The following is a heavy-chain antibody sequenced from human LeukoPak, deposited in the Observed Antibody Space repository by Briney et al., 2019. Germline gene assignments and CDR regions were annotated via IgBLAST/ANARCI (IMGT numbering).Heavy chain of an antibody. J-gene: IGHJ5*02. CDR2: IYYSGST. CDR1: GGSISSYY. Sequence: PSETLSLTCTVSGGSISSYYWSWIRQPPGKGLEWIGYIYYSGSTNYNPSLKSRVTISVDTPKNQFSLKLSSVTAADTAVYYCARRRTGTTLGGRWFDPWGQGTLVTVSS. D-gene: IGHD1-7*01. V-gene: IGHV4-59*08. CDR3: ARRRTGTTLGGRWFDP.